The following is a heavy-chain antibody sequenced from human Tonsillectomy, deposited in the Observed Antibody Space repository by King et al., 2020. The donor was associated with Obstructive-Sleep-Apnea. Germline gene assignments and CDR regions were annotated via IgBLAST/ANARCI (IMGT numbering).Heavy chain of an antibody. CDR2: IYYSGST. CDR3: ARGPSLGEENDY. D-gene: IGHD2-21*01. CDR1: GGSISTSYY. J-gene: IGHJ4*02. V-gene: IGHV4-39*07. Sequence: QLQESGPGLVKPSETLSLTCTLSGGSISTSYYWTWIRQPPGKGLEWIGTIYYSGSTYYNPSLKSRLTISVDTSKNQFSLNLSSVTAADTAGYYCARGPSLGEENDYWGQGTLVTVSS.